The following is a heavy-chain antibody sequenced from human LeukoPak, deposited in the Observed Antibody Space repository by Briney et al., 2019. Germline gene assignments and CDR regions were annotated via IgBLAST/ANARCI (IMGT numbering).Heavy chain of an antibody. CDR1: GGSISSYY. D-gene: IGHD5-12*01. CDR2: IYTSGST. J-gene: IGHJ6*03. V-gene: IGHV4-4*07. CDR3: ARVSRAIVATIPPYCYYYMDV. Sequence: SETLSLTCTVSGGSISSYYWSWIRQPAGKGLEWIGRIYTSGSTNYNPSLKSRVTMSVDTSKNQFSLKLSSVTAADTAVYYCARVSRAIVATIPPYCYYYMDVWGKGTTVTVSS.